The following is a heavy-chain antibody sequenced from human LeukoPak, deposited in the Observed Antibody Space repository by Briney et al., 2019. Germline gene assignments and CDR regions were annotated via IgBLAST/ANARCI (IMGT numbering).Heavy chain of an antibody. CDR2: IYHSGST. V-gene: IGHV4-30-2*01. D-gene: IGHD2-2*01. CDR3: ASLRGVPAAVRGGYYHYMDV. J-gene: IGHJ6*03. CDR1: GGSIASVGYY. Sequence: SETLSLTCTVSGGSIASVGYYWTWIRQPPGKGLEWIGHIYHSGSTYYNPSLKSRVTISVDRSKNHFSLKLTSVTAADTAVYYCASLRGVPAAVRGGYYHYMDVWGKGTTVTVSS.